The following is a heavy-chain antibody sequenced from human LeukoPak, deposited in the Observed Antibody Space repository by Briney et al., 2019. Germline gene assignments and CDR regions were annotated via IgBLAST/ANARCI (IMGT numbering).Heavy chain of an antibody. Sequence: GRSLRLSCAASGFTFSDYYMSWVRQAPGKGLEWVSAISGSGGSTYYADSVKGRFTISRDNSKNTLYLQMNSLRAEDTAVYYCAKEVYSSSWDADYYYYGMDVWGQGTTVTVSS. J-gene: IGHJ6*02. CDR1: GFTFSDYY. CDR3: AKEVYSSSWDADYYYYGMDV. V-gene: IGHV3-23*01. D-gene: IGHD6-13*01. CDR2: ISGSGGST.